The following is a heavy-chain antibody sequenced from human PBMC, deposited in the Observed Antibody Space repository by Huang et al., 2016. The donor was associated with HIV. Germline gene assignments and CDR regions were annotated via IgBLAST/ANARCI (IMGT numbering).Heavy chain of an antibody. V-gene: IGHV3-30*18. J-gene: IGHJ4*02. Sequence: VQLVESGGGVVQPGRSLRLACAASGFSFSTYGFHWVRQARGKGLEWVAVISYDGSNKYYAHSVKGRFTISRDTSENKVYLQMNSLRHEDTAVYYCAKDGADEEWDIDYWGQGTLVTVSS. D-gene: IGHD1-26*01. CDR1: GFSFSTYG. CDR3: AKDGADEEWDIDY. CDR2: ISYDGSNK.